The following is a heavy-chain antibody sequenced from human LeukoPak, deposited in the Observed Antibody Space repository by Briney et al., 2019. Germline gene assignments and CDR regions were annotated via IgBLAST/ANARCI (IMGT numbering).Heavy chain of an antibody. CDR2: VTVSGYTT. CDR1: GFTFSNYA. V-gene: IGHV3-23*01. J-gene: IGHJ4*02. D-gene: IGHD3-10*01. Sequence: GGSLRLSCAASGFTFSNYAISWVRQAPGKGLEWVSTVTVSGYTTSYADSVKGRFTVSRDDFKNTMYLQMSSLRAEDTAVYYCARGIWFGDHWGQGTLVTVSS. CDR3: ARGIWFGDH.